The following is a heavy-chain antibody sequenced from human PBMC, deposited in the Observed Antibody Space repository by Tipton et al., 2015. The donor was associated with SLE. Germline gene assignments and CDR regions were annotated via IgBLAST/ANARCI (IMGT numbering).Heavy chain of an antibody. D-gene: IGHD2-15*01. Sequence: TLSLTCTVSGGSLSSSSYYWGWIRQPPGRGLEWIGSIYYSGSTYYTPSLKSRATISVDTSKNQFSLKLSSVTAADTAVYYCAGHRRSGEYFDPWGRGTLVTVSS. CDR3: AGHRRSGEYFDP. V-gene: IGHV4-39*01. J-gene: IGHJ2*01. CDR1: GGSLSSSSYY. CDR2: IYYSGST.